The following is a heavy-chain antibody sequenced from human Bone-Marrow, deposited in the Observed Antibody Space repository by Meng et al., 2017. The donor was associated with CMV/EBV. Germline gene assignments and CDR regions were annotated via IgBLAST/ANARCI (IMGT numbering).Heavy chain of an antibody. CDR1: GFTFSNYE. D-gene: IGHD2-2*01. Sequence: GESLKISCAASGFTFSNYEMHWVRQAPGKGLEWVGRIKSKTDGGTTDYAAPVKGRFTISRDDSKNTLYLQMNSLKTEDTAVYYCTTIYCSSTSCYDYWGQGTLVTVSS. CDR3: TTIYCSSTSCYDY. V-gene: IGHV3-15*01. J-gene: IGHJ4*02. CDR2: IKSKTDGGTT.